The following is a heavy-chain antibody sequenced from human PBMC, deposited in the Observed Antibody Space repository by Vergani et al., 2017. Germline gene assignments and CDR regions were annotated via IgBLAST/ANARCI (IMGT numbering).Heavy chain of an antibody. D-gene: IGHD2-2*01. Sequence: QVQLVQSGAEVKKPSASVKVSCKASGYTITDYFMHWVRQAPGQGLEWMGWINPNSGGTNYAQKFQGRVTMIRDTSISTAYMELSNLRSDDTAVYYCARVGTSSTRDYFDYWGQGTLVTVSS. V-gene: IGHV1-2*02. J-gene: IGHJ4*02. CDR1: GYTITDYF. CDR2: INPNSGGT. CDR3: ARVGTSSTRDYFDY.